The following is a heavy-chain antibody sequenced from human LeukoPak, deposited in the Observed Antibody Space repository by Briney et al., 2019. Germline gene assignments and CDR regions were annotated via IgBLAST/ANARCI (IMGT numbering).Heavy chain of an antibody. CDR1: GYSFTSYG. CDR3: ASDLGLGSHIFY. J-gene: IGHJ4*02. CDR2: ISAYNGNT. D-gene: IGHD3-10*01. V-gene: IGHV1-18*01. Sequence: ASVKVSCKASGYSFTSYGISWVRQAPGQGLEWMGWISAYNGNTNCAQKIQGRVTMTTDTSTSTAYMELRSLRSDDTAVYYCASDLGLGSHIFYWGQGTLVTVSS.